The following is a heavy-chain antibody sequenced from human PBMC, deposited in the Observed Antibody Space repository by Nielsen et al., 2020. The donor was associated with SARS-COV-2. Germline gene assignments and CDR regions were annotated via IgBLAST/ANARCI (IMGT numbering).Heavy chain of an antibody. CDR2: INWNGGST. J-gene: IGHJ4*02. CDR3: AKLTSAYENFDY. D-gene: IGHD4-17*01. CDR1: GFTFDDYG. V-gene: IGHV3-20*04. Sequence: GESLKISCTASGFTFDDYGTSWVRQAPGKGLEWVSGINWNGGSTGYADSVKGRFTISRDNAKNSLYLQMNSLRAEDTALYYCAKLTSAYENFDYWGQGTLVTVSS.